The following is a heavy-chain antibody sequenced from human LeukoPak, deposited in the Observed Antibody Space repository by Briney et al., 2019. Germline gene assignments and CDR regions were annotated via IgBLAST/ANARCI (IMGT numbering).Heavy chain of an antibody. CDR2: IYYSGST. D-gene: IGHD1-26*01. J-gene: IGHJ4*02. V-gene: IGHV4-59*01. Sequence: SETLSLTCTVSGGSISTYYWSWIRQPPGKGPEWIGYIYYSGSTSYNPSLKSRVTISVDTSKNQFSLKLSSVTAADTAVYYCAREEALGSGSFDYWGQGTLVTVSS. CDR3: AREEALGSGSFDY. CDR1: GGSISTYY.